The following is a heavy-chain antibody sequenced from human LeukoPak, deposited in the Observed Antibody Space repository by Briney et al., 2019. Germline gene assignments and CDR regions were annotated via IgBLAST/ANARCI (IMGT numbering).Heavy chain of an antibody. Sequence: GGSLRLSCAAPGFSLNTYSINWVRQAPGKGLEWVSCLSSSNTYIYYADSVKGRFTISRDNAKNSVSLQMNGLRVEDTAVYYCTRASRKKVAETEGPKSLGVVAPGWFGPWGRGTLVTVSS. CDR3: TRASRKKVAETEGPKSLGVVAPGWFGP. J-gene: IGHJ5*02. V-gene: IGHV3-21*01. D-gene: IGHD3-3*01. CDR1: GFSLNTYS. CDR2: LSSSNTYI.